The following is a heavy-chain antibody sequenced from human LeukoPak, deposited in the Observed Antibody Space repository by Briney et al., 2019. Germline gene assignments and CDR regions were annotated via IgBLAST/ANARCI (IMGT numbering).Heavy chain of an antibody. V-gene: IGHV1-2*02. Sequence: GASVKVSCKASGYTFTSYGISWVRQAPGQGLEWMGWINPNSGGTNYAQKFQGRVTMTRDTSISTAYMELSRLRSDDTAVYYCARTIDCGGDCYSGRRPKLVGYYFDYWGQGTLVTVSS. CDR1: GYTFTSYG. CDR2: INPNSGGT. J-gene: IGHJ4*02. D-gene: IGHD2-21*02. CDR3: ARTIDCGGDCYSGRRPKLVGYYFDY.